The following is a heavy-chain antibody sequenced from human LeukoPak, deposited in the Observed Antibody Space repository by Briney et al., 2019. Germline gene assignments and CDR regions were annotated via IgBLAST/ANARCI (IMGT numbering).Heavy chain of an antibody. J-gene: IGHJ2*01. CDR2: TYIRGKT. Sequence: SSETLSLTCTVSGGSIGSHYWSWIRQPAGKGLDWIGRTYIRGKTDYNPSLKSRVSISLDESRNQFSLNLNSVTAADTAVYYCARALVGAYDSSGYPSYWYFDLWGRGTLVTVSS. CDR1: GGSIGSHY. V-gene: IGHV4-4*07. CDR3: ARALVGAYDSSGYPSYWYFDL. D-gene: IGHD3-22*01.